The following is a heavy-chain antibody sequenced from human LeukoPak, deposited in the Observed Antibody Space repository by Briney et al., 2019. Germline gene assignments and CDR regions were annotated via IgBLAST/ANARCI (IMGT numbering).Heavy chain of an antibody. D-gene: IGHD1-26*01. Sequence: ASVTVSFKASGYTFTSYDINWVRQATGQGLEWMGWISAYNGNTNYAQKLQGRVTMTTDTSTSTAYMELRSLRSDDTAVYYCARDRVVGARMVDYWGQGTLVTVSS. CDR2: ISAYNGNT. V-gene: IGHV1-18*01. J-gene: IGHJ4*02. CDR1: GYTFTSYD. CDR3: ARDRVVGARMVDY.